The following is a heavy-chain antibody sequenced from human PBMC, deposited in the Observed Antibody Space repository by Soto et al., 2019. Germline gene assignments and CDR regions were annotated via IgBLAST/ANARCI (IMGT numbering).Heavy chain of an antibody. D-gene: IGHD1-26*01. CDR1: GFTFTNYA. V-gene: IGHV3-23*01. J-gene: IGHJ5*02. Sequence: EVQLSESGGDLRQPGGSLRLSCAASGFTFTNYAMTWVRQTPGKGLEWVSGISASGGLKYYADSVRGRFTVSRDNSKNILYLQMDNLGDEETALYYCAREVGAPSGWLDPWGQGTQVTVSS. CDR3: AREVGAPSGWLDP. CDR2: ISASGGLK.